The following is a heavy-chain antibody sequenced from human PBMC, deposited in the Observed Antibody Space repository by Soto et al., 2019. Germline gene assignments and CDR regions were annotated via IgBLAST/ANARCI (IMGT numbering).Heavy chain of an antibody. D-gene: IGHD4-17*01. CDR3: AKSKGYFEILKTTVTTFWGPFHI. V-gene: IGHV3-9*01. CDR2: ITWNSGSR. CDR1: GFTFDDYA. Sequence: EVQLVESGGGLVQPGRSLRLSCAASGFTFDDYAMHWVRQAPGKGPEWVSGITWNSGSRGYAESVRGRFTISRDNAKSALYLQMNSLRAEDTALYYCAKSKGYFEILKTTVTTFWGPFHIWGQGTLVTVSS. J-gene: IGHJ3*02.